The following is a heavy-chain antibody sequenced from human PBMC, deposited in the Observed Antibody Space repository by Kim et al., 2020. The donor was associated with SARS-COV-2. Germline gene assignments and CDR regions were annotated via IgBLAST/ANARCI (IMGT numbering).Heavy chain of an antibody. Sequence: DSVKGRFTSARDNAKNSLYRQRNSLRAEDTAVYYCARDRDIVATMNFDYWGQGTLVTVSS. D-gene: IGHD5-12*01. CDR3: ARDRDIVATMNFDY. V-gene: IGHV3-21*01. J-gene: IGHJ4*02.